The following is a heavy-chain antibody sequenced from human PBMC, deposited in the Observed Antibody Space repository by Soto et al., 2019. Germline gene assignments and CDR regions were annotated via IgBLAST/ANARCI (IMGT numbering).Heavy chain of an antibody. V-gene: IGHV3-15*07. J-gene: IGHJ5*02. Sequence: GGSLRLSCAASGFTFSNAWMNWVRQAPGKGLEWVGRIKSKTDGGTTDYAAPVKGRFTISRDDSKNTLYLQMNSLKTEDTAVYYCTTVPLNYGDAFVYNWFDPWGQGTLVTVSS. CDR2: IKSKTDGGTT. D-gene: IGHD4-17*01. CDR1: GFTFSNAW. CDR3: TTVPLNYGDAFVYNWFDP.